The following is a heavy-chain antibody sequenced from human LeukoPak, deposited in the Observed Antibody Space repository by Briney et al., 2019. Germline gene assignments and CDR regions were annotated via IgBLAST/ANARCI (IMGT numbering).Heavy chain of an antibody. J-gene: IGHJ6*03. CDR3: AREPGSSSWYYYYYMDV. V-gene: IGHV3-30*01. CDR1: GFTFSSYA. D-gene: IGHD6-13*01. CDR2: ISYDGSNK. Sequence: GGSLRLSCAASGFTFSSYAMHWVRQAPGKGLEWVAVISYDGSNKYYADSVKGRFTISRDNSKNTLYLQMNSLRAEDTAVYYCAREPGSSSWYYYYYMDVWGKGITVTVSS.